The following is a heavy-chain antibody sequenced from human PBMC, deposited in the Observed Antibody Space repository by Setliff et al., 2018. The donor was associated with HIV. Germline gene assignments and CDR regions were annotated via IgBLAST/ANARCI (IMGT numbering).Heavy chain of an antibody. V-gene: IGHV1-69*05. CDR1: GGTFSTSA. CDR3: ARDRAEADVGGGVRGPTYFCDY. J-gene: IGHJ4*02. Sequence: SVKVSCKASGGTFSTSAISWVRQAPGRGLEWMGGIIPAFGSAHYAQKFQDRITITTDESTSSVFVELSNLRPDDTAIYYCARDRAEADVGGGVRGPTYFCDYWGQGTLVTVSS. D-gene: IGHD3-16*01. CDR2: IIPAFGSA.